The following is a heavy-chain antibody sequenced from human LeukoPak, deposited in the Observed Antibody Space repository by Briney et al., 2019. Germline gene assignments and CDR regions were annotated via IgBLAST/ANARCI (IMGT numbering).Heavy chain of an antibody. CDR3: AKLRPRNIVVVPAARGYFDY. Sequence: GGSLRLSCAASGFTFSSYAMSWVRQAPGKGLEWVSAISGSGGSTYYADSVKGRFTISRDSSKNTLYLQMNSLRAEDTAVYYCAKLRPRNIVVVPAARGYFDYWGQGTLVTVSS. J-gene: IGHJ4*02. CDR2: ISGSGGST. V-gene: IGHV3-23*01. CDR1: GFTFSSYA. D-gene: IGHD2-2*01.